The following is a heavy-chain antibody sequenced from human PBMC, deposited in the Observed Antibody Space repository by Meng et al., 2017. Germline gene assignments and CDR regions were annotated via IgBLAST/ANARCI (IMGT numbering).Heavy chain of an antibody. D-gene: IGHD3-10*02. CDR3: ASGWSMFQT. CDR2: TYYRSKWYN. Sequence: QLQKSGPGLMKPSQTLSLTCAISGDTVSSDSAAWNWIRQSPSRGLEWLGRTYYRSKWYNDFAVSVKSRIIINPDTSKNHFSLQLNSVTPEDTAVYYCASGWSMFQTWGQGTLVTVSS. CDR1: GDTVSSDSAA. J-gene: IGHJ4*02. V-gene: IGHV6-1*01.